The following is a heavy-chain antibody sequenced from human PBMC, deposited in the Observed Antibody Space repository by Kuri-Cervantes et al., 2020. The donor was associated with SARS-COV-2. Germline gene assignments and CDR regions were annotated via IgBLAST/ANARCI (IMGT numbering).Heavy chain of an antibody. CDR1: GGSFSGHY. Sequence: GSLRLSCAVYGGSFSGHYWSWIRQPPGKGLEWIGEINHSGSTNYNPSLKSRVTISVDTSKNQFSLKLSSVTAADTAVYYCARHRWFDPWGQGTLVTVSS. CDR2: INHSGST. J-gene: IGHJ5*02. CDR3: ARHRWFDP. D-gene: IGHD1-14*01. V-gene: IGHV4-34*01.